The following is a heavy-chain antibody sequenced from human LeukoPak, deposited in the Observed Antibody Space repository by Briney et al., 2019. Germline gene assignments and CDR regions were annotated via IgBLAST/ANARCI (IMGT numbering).Heavy chain of an antibody. CDR2: ISSSSGYI. V-gene: IGHV3-21*01. CDR3: ARSATMIVVVIDY. Sequence: GGSLRLSCAASGFTFSSYSMNWVRQAPGKGLEWVSSISSSSGYIYYADSVKGRFTISRDNAKNSLYLQMNSLRAEDTAVYYCARSATMIVVVIDYWGQGTLVTVSS. J-gene: IGHJ4*02. CDR1: GFTFSSYS. D-gene: IGHD3-22*01.